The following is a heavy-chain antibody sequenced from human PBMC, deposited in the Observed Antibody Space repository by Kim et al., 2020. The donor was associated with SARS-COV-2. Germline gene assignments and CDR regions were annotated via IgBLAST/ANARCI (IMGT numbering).Heavy chain of an antibody. Sequence: GGSLRLSCEASGFSFSSYAMSWVRQAPGTGLEGVSAISISGVSTYYADAVKSRFTITRDNSKNTLYLQMNSLRAEDTAVYYSSTNSLEYSNGWYYFDY. V-gene: IGHV3-23*01. J-gene: IGHJ4*01. CDR2: ISISGVST. CDR3: STNSLEYSNGWYYFDY. D-gene: IGHD6-19*01. CDR1: GFSFSSYA.